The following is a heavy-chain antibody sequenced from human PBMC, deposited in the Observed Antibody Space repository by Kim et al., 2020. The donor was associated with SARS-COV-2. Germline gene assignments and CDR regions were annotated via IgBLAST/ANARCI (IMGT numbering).Heavy chain of an antibody. CDR3: ARDRLDYDYVWGSYRTPSYYGMDV. D-gene: IGHD3-16*02. CDR2: IYSGGST. CDR1: GFTVSSNY. J-gene: IGHJ6*02. V-gene: IGHV3-66*02. Sequence: GGSLRLSCAASGFTVSSNYMSWVRQAPGKGLEWVSVIYSGGSTYYADSVKGRFTISRDNSKNTLYLQMNSLRAEDTAVYYCARDRLDYDYVWGSYRTPSYYGMDVWGQGTTVTVSS.